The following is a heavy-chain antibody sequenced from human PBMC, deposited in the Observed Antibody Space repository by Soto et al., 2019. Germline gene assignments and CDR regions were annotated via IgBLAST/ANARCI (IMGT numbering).Heavy chain of an antibody. CDR1: GFTFSSYA. CDR2: ISSNGGST. J-gene: IGHJ6*03. V-gene: IGHV3-64*01. Sequence: EVQLVESGGGLVQPGGSLRLSCAASGFTFSSYAMHWVRQAPGKGLEYVSAISSNGGSTYYANSVKGRFTISRDNSKNTLYLQMGSLRAEDMAVYYCARAVLGGRYSMDVWGQGTTVTVSS. CDR3: ARAVLGGRYSMDV. D-gene: IGHD1-26*01.